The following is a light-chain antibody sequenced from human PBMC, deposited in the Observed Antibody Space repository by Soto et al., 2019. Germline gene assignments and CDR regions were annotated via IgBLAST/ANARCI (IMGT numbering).Light chain of an antibody. J-gene: IGKJ5*01. Sequence: EIVLTQSPATLSLSPGERATLSCRVSLTFSSHLAWYQQKPGQAPRLLIYDASKRATGIPARFSGRGSGTDFTLTISSLEPEDFAVYYCQQRSNWPPVITFGQGTRLEIK. V-gene: IGKV3-11*01. CDR1: LTFSSH. CDR3: QQRSNWPPVIT. CDR2: DAS.